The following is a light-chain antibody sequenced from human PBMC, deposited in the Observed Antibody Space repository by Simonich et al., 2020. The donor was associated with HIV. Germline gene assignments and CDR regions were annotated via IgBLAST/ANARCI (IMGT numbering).Light chain of an antibody. Sequence: EIVMTQSPATLSVSPGERATLSCRASQSVSSNLAWYQQKRGQAPRPLIHGASTRAAGIPARFSGSGSGTEFTLTISSLQSEDFAVYYCQQYNNWPPYTFGQGTKLEIK. CDR2: GAS. CDR3: QQYNNWPPYT. V-gene: IGKV3-15*01. CDR1: QSVSSN. J-gene: IGKJ2*01.